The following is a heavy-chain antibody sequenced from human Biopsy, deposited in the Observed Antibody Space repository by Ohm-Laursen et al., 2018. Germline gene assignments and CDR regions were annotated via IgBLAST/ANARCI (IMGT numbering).Heavy chain of an antibody. V-gene: IGHV3-23*01. J-gene: IGHJ4*02. CDR3: AKDPDFWRGGEGDF. CDR1: GLTFPSFT. D-gene: IGHD3-3*01. CDR2: ISGSGGNA. Sequence: SLRLSCAASGLTFPSFTMSWVRQAPGKGLQWVSGISGSGGNAYYADSARGRFNISRDNSESRLYLQMTGLRAEDSALYYCAKDPDFWRGGEGDFWGRGTLVTVSS.